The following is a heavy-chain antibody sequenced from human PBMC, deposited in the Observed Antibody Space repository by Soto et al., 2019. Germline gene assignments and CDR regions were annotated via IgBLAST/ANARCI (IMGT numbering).Heavy chain of an antibody. J-gene: IGHJ4*02. CDR1: GFSFGSYA. CDR3: ARDLGPKRGDSYGCTF. V-gene: IGHV3-30-3*01. Sequence: HPGGSPRLSCAASGFSFGSYAMHWVRQAPGKGLEWVAVISYDGSNKYYADSVKGRFTISRDNFKNTLYLQMNSLRAEDTAVYYCARDLGPKRGDSYGCTFWGQGTLVTVSS. D-gene: IGHD5-18*01. CDR2: ISYDGSNK.